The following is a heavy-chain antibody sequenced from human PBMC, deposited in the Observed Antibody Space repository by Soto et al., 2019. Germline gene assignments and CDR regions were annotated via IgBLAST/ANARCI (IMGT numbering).Heavy chain of an antibody. CDR3: VRYCSTTKCPFDY. CDR1: GGSISSGGSY. D-gene: IGHD2-2*01. CDR2: IYYSGKT. J-gene: IGHJ4*02. V-gene: IGHV4-30-4*01. Sequence: QVQLQESGPGLVKPSQTLSLTCTVSGGSISSGGSYWGWIRQSQGKSLEWVGYIYYSGKTILNPSLRSRVTLSVDTSKNQFSLNLSSVTAADTAVYYCVRYCSTTKCPFDYWGQGTLVTVSS.